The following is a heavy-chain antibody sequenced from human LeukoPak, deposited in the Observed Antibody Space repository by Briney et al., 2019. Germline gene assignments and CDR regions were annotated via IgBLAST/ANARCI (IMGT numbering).Heavy chain of an antibody. CDR3: ARLDDSSSSSTLVDY. CDR2: IYSGGST. CDR1: GFTVSSNY. V-gene: IGHV3-53*01. Sequence: GGSLRLSCAASGFTVSSNYMSWVRQAPGKGLKWVSVIYSGGSTYYADSVKGRFTISRDNSKNTLYLQMNSLRAEDTAVYYCARLDDSSSSSTLVDYWGQGTLVTVSS. D-gene: IGHD6-6*01. J-gene: IGHJ4*02.